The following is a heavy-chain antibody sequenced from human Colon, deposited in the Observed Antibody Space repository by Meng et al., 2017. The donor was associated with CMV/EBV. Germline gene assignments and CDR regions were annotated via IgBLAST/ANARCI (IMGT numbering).Heavy chain of an antibody. Sequence: SVKVSCKASGGTFTRNAVNWVRQAPGQGLEWVGGLIPVLDTANYAQKFLGRVTLTADKFTNTAYMELTSLTSDDTAIYYCAFRHGSGSPDPWGQGTPVTVSS. CDR3: AFRHGSGSPDP. V-gene: IGHV1-69*10. J-gene: IGHJ5*02. CDR1: GGTFTRNA. D-gene: IGHD3-10*01. CDR2: LIPVLDTA.